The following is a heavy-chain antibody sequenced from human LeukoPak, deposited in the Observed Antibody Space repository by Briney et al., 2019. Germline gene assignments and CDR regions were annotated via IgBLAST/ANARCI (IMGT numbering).Heavy chain of an antibody. J-gene: IGHJ4*02. CDR2: ISRSSSHR. V-gene: IGHV3-21*01. Sequence: GGCLRLSCAGSGFTFSSYWMHWVRQAPGKGLVWLSSISRSSSHRYYADSVKGRFTISRDNARNSVDLHLKSLRAEDTAVYYCATLVVGPTDPHDYWGQGTQVTVSS. D-gene: IGHD1-26*01. CDR1: GFTFSSYW. CDR3: ATLVVGPTDPHDY.